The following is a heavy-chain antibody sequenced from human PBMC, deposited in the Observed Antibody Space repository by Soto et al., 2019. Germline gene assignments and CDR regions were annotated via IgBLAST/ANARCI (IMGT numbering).Heavy chain of an antibody. V-gene: IGHV3-66*01. CDR1: GFTVSSNY. Sequence: GGSLILSCAASGFTVSSNYMSWVRQAPGKGLEWVSVIYSGGSTYYADSVKGRFTISRDNSKNTLYLQMNSLRAEDTAVYYCARDPRSYDHYFDYWGQGTLVTVSS. J-gene: IGHJ4*02. CDR3: ARDPRSYDHYFDY. D-gene: IGHD5-12*01. CDR2: IYSGGST.